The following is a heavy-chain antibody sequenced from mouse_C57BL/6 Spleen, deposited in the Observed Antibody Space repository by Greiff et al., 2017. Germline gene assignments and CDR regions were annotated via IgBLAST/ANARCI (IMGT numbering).Heavy chain of an antibody. CDR2: INPSSGYT. Sequence: VQLQQSGAELAKPGASVKLSCKASGYTFTSYWMNWVKQRPGQGLEWIGYINPSSGYTKYNQKFKDKATLTADKSSSTAYMQLSSLTYEDSAVYYCARSNAVVWDAMDYWGQGTSVTVSS. V-gene: IGHV1-7*01. J-gene: IGHJ4*01. CDR3: ARSNAVVWDAMDY. CDR1: GYTFTSYW. D-gene: IGHD2-10*02.